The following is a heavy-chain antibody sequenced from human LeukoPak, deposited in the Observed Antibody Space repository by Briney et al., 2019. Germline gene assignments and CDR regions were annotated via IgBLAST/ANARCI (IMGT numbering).Heavy chain of an antibody. CDR2: INPSGGST. V-gene: IGHV1-46*01. CDR1: GYTFTSYY. J-gene: IGHJ4*02. Sequence: ASVKGSCKASGYTFTSYYMHWVRQAPGQGLEWMGIINPSGGSTSYAQKFQGRVTMTRDTSTSTVYMELSSLRSEDTAVYYCARDPSGGTSYDYWGQGTLVTVSS. CDR3: ARDPSGGTSYDY. D-gene: IGHD2-15*01.